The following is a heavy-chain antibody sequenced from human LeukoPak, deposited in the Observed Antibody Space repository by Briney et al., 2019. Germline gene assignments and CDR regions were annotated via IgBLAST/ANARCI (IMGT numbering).Heavy chain of an antibody. D-gene: IGHD6-13*01. V-gene: IGHV3-48*02. CDR3: AKDAEGSSWGFDY. CDR2: ISSSSSTI. Sequence: GGSLRLSCAASGFTFSTLSMNWVRQAPGKGLEWVSYISSSSSTIYYADSVKGRFTISRDNAKNSLYLQMNSLRDEDTAVYYCAKDAEGSSWGFDYWGQGTLVTVSS. CDR1: GFTFSTLS. J-gene: IGHJ4*02.